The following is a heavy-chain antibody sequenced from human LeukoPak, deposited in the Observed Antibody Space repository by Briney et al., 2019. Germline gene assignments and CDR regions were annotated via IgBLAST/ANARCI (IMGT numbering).Heavy chain of an antibody. V-gene: IGHV3-48*03. D-gene: IGHD3-10*01. CDR3: ARDRLWFGELYPDYYYGMDV. CDR2: ISSSGSTI. CDR1: GFTFSSYE. Sequence: GGSLRLSCAASGFTFSSYEMNWVRQAPGKGLEWVSYISSSGSTIYYADSVKGRFTISRDNAKNSLYLQMNSLRAEDTAVYYRARDRLWFGELYPDYYYGMDVWGQGTTVTVSS. J-gene: IGHJ6*02.